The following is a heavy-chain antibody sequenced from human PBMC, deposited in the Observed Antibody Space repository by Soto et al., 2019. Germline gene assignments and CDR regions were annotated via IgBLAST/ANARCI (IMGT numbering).Heavy chain of an antibody. CDR2: INHSGST. CDR3: ARGPPTFPWLHRLIDY. CDR1: GGSFSGYY. V-gene: IGHV4-34*01. J-gene: IGHJ4*02. D-gene: IGHD5-12*01. Sequence: QVQLQQWGAGLLKPSETLSLTCAVYGGSFSGYYWSWIRQPPGKGLEWIGEINHSGSTNYNPSLKSRVTISVDTSKNQFSLKLSSVTAADTAVYYCARGPPTFPWLHRLIDYWGQGTLVTVSS.